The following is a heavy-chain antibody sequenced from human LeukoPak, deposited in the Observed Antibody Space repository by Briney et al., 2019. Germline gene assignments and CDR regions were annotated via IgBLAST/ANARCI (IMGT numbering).Heavy chain of an antibody. D-gene: IGHD3-22*01. Sequence: GGSLRLSCAASGFTFSRYDLSWVRQAPGKGLECVSTISRTVTTTYYADSVKGRFTISRDNSKNTLYLQMNDLRADDTAVYYCAKEDITMIVVVIPGYFQHWGQGTLVTVSS. CDR3: AKEDITMIVVVIPGYFQH. V-gene: IGHV3-23*01. CDR2: ISRTVTTT. J-gene: IGHJ1*01. CDR1: GFTFSRYD.